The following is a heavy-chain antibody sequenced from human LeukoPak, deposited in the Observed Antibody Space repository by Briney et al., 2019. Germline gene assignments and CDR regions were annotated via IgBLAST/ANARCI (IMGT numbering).Heavy chain of an antibody. CDR2: IYYSRST. Sequence: PSETLSLTCTVSGGSISSYYWSWIRQPPGKGLEWIGYIYYSRSTNYNPSLKSRVTISVDTSKNQFSLKLSSVTAADTAVYYCARQKRYDILTGYYGRWFDPWGQGTLVTVSS. V-gene: IGHV4-59*08. J-gene: IGHJ5*02. CDR3: ARQKRYDILTGYYGRWFDP. D-gene: IGHD3-9*01. CDR1: GGSISSYY.